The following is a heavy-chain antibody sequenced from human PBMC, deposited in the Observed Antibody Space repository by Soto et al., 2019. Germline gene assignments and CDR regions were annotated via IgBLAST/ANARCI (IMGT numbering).Heavy chain of an antibody. Sequence: QVQLVESGGGVVQPGRSLRLSCAASGFTFSSYAMHWVRQAPGKGLEWVAVISYDGSNKYYADSVKGRFTISRDNSKNTLYLQMNSLRAEDTAVSYCASRGYSYGLFDYWGQGTLVTVSS. CDR2: ISYDGSNK. CDR3: ASRGYSYGLFDY. CDR1: GFTFSSYA. D-gene: IGHD5-18*01. V-gene: IGHV3-30-3*01. J-gene: IGHJ4*02.